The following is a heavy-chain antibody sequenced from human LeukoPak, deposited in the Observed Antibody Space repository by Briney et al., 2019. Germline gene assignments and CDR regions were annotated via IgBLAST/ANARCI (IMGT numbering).Heavy chain of an antibody. J-gene: IGHJ5*02. CDR2: IYYSGST. V-gene: IGHV4-39*07. Sequence: SETLSLTCTVSGGSISSSSYYWGWIRQPPGKGLEWIGSIYYSGSTYYNPSLKSRVTISVDTSKNQFSLKLSSVTAADTAVYYCARGKIGSRAWFDPWGQGTLVTVSS. CDR1: GGSISSSSYY. D-gene: IGHD3-22*01. CDR3: ARGKIGSRAWFDP.